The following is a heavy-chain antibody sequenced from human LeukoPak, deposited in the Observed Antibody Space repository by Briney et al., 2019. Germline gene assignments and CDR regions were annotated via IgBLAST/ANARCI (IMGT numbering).Heavy chain of an antibody. J-gene: IGHJ4*02. D-gene: IGHD7-27*01. CDR2: IIPILGIA. CDR1: GGTFSSYA. CDR3: ARDFRAALGTFDY. Sequence: SVKVSCKASGGTFSSYAISWVRQAPGQGLEWMGRIIPILGIANYAQKFQGRVTITADKSTSTAYMELSSLRSEDTAVYYCARDFRAALGTFDYWGQGTLVTVSS. V-gene: IGHV1-69*04.